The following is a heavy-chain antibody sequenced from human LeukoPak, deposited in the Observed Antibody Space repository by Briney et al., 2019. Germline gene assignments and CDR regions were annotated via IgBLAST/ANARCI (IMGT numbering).Heavy chain of an antibody. CDR3: AGDFDSSGWYGGFQH. D-gene: IGHD6-19*01. J-gene: IGHJ1*01. CDR1: GGTFSSYA. CDR2: IIPIFGTA. Sequence: GSSVKVSCKASGGTFSSYAISWVRQAPGQGLEWMGRIIPIFGTANYAQKFQGRVTITTDESTSTAYMELSSLRSEDTAVYYCAGDFDSSGWYGGFQHWGQGTLVTVSS. V-gene: IGHV1-69*05.